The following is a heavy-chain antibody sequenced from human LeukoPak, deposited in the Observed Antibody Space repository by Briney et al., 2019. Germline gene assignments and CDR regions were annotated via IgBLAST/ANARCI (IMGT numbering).Heavy chain of an antibody. J-gene: IGHJ3*01. CDR1: GFTFSDYA. Sequence: GRSLRPSCAASGFTFSDYAMTWVSQAPGKGLEWVSTMTGTSGDTFYADSVKGRFTISRDNSENTLFLQMNGLGAEDAAVYYCERVIAPRLDAFDVWGQGTMVTVSS. D-gene: IGHD6-6*01. CDR2: MTGTSGDT. CDR3: ERVIAPRLDAFDV. V-gene: IGHV3-23*01.